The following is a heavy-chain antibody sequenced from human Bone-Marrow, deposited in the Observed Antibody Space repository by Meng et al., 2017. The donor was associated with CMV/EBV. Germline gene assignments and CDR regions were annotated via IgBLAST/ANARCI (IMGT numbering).Heavy chain of an antibody. J-gene: IGHJ6*02. Sequence: GGTLSLSCAASGFTFSSYSMNWVRQAPGKGLEWVSYISSSSSTIYYADSVKGRFTISRDNAKNSLYLQMNILGAEDTAVYYCARDREDGYNLEYYGMDVWGQGTTVTVSS. CDR1: GFTFSSYS. D-gene: IGHD5-24*01. CDR3: ARDREDGYNLEYYGMDV. CDR2: ISSSSSTI. V-gene: IGHV3-48*04.